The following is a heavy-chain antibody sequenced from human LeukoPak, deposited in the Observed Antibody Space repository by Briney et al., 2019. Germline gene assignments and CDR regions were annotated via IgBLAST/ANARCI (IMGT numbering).Heavy chain of an antibody. J-gene: IGHJ4*02. CDR1: GGPISSSSYY. V-gene: IGHV4-61*05. CDR3: ASGYGPFDY. Sequence: SETLSLTCTVSGGPISSSSYYWGWIRQPPGKGLEWIGYIYYSGSTNYNPSLKSRVTISVDTSKNQFSLKLSSVTAADTAVYYCASGYGPFDYWGQGTLVTVSS. CDR2: IYYSGST. D-gene: IGHD5-12*01.